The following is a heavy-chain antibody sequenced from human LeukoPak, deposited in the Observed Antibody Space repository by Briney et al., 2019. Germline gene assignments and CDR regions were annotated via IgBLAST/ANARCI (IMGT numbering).Heavy chain of an antibody. Sequence: QPGGSLRLSCAASGFTVSSNHMSWVRQAPGKGPEWVSVFYNGGSTNYADSVKGRFTISSDNSKNTLYLQMNSLRAEDTAVYYCAKGGIGVGAAKWFDPWGQGTLVTVSS. V-gene: IGHV3-53*01. J-gene: IGHJ5*02. CDR2: FYNGGST. CDR1: GFTVSSNH. CDR3: AKGGIGVGAAKWFDP. D-gene: IGHD2-15*01.